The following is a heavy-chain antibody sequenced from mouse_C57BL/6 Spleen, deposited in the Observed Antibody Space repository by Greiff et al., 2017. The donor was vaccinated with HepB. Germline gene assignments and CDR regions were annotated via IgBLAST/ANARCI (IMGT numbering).Heavy chain of an antibody. CDR2: INPYNGGT. Sequence: EVQLQQSGPVLVKPGASVKMSCKASGYTFTDYYMNWVKQSHGKSLEWIGVINPYNGGTSYNQKFKGKATLTVDKSSSTAYMELNSLTSEDSAVYYCARSGYSNYPWYFDYWGQGTTLTVSS. CDR3: ARSGYSNYPWYFDY. J-gene: IGHJ2*01. D-gene: IGHD2-5*01. CDR1: GYTFTDYY. V-gene: IGHV1-19*01.